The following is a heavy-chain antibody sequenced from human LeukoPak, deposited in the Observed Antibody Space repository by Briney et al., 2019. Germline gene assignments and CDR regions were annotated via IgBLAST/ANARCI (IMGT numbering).Heavy chain of an antibody. CDR3: AKDFLSYNWNYVLDY. Sequence: GGSLRLSCAASGFTFSAYGMHWVRQAPGKGLEWVAVISYDGSNKYFADSVKGRFTISRDNSKNTLYLQMNSLRAEDTAVYYCAKDFLSYNWNYVLDYWGQGTLVTVSS. CDR1: GFTFSAYG. CDR2: ISYDGSNK. D-gene: IGHD1-7*01. V-gene: IGHV3-30*18. J-gene: IGHJ4*02.